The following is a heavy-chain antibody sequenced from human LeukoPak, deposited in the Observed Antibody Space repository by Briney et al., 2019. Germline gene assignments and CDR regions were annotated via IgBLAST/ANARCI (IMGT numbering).Heavy chain of an antibody. J-gene: IGHJ4*02. Sequence: PSETLSLTCAVSGYSISSGYYRGWIRQPPGKGLEWIGSMYHSGSTYYNPSLKSRVTISVDTSKNQFSLKLSSVTAADTAVYYCARNGGRQQQLDYWGQGTLVTVSS. D-gene: IGHD6-13*01. CDR2: MYHSGST. CDR1: GYSISSGYY. V-gene: IGHV4-38-2*01. CDR3: ARNGGRQQQLDY.